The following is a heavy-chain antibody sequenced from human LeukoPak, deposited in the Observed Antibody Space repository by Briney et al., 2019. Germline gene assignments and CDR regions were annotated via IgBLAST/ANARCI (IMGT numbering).Heavy chain of an antibody. CDR2: ISYAGSSK. Sequence: PGGSLGLSCAASGFSFSSYGMHWVRQAPGKGLEWVAVISYAGSSKLCADSVKGRFTLSRDNSKNTLYLQMNSLSAEDTAVYYCARNGYSYGSLDYFDYWGQGTLVTVSS. V-gene: IGHV3-30*03. J-gene: IGHJ4*02. D-gene: IGHD5-18*01. CDR1: GFSFSSYG. CDR3: ARNGYSYGSLDYFDY.